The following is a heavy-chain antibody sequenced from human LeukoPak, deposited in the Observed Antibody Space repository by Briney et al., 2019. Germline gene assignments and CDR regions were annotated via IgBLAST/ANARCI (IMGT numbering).Heavy chain of an antibody. J-gene: IGHJ4*02. CDR1: GFTFSSYS. D-gene: IGHD3-22*01. CDR2: ISSSSSTI. Sequence: GGSLRLSCAASGFTFSSYSMNWVRQAPGKGLEWVSYISSSSSTIYYADSVKGRFTISRDNAKNSLYLQMNSLRAEDTAVYYCARVEYYYDSSGYLGNFDYWGQGTLVTVSS. V-gene: IGHV3-48*04. CDR3: ARVEYYYDSSGYLGNFDY.